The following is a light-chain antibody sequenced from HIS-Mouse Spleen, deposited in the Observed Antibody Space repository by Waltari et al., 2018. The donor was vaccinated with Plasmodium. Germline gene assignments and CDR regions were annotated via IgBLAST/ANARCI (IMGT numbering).Light chain of an antibody. CDR1: QSLVYSDGNTY. Sequence: DVVMTQSPLSLPVTLGQPASISCRSSQSLVYSDGNTYLNWFQQRPGQSPRRLIYKVSTRDSWVPDRFSGSGSGTDFTLKISRVEAEDVGVSYCMQGTHWPPWTFGQGTKVEIK. J-gene: IGKJ1*01. CDR3: MQGTHWPPWT. CDR2: KVS. V-gene: IGKV2-30*01.